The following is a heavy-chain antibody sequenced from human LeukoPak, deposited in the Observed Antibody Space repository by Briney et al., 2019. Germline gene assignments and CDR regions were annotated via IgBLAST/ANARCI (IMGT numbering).Heavy chain of an antibody. Sequence: SETLSLTCAVYGGSFSGYYWSWIRQPPGKGLEWIGEINHSGSTNYNPSLKSRVTISVDTSKNQFSLKLSSVTAADTAVYYCARGLRYCSGGSCYPVLGPGPIRYWGQGTLVTVSS. CDR2: INHSGST. J-gene: IGHJ4*02. D-gene: IGHD2-15*01. CDR3: ARGLRYCSGGSCYPVLGPGPIRY. V-gene: IGHV4-34*01. CDR1: GGSFSGYY.